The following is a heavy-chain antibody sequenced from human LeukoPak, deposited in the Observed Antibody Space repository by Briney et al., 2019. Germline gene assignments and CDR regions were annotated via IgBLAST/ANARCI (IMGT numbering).Heavy chain of an antibody. Sequence: ASVKVSCKTSGSSFTNYGFSWVRQAPAQGPEWMGWISGENGNTNYAQKFQARFTMTTDTSTGTAYMELRSLRSDDTAVYYCARWGVHGTTTYCFDYWGQGSKVTVSS. CDR1: GSSFTNYG. V-gene: IGHV1-18*04. CDR3: ARWGVHGTTTYCFDY. CDR2: ISGENGNT. J-gene: IGHJ4*02. D-gene: IGHD3-16*01.